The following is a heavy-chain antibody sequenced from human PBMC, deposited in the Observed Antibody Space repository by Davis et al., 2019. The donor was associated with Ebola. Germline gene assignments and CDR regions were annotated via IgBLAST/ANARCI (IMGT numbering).Heavy chain of an antibody. D-gene: IGHD6-13*01. CDR2: IWYDGSNK. V-gene: IGHV3-33*06. Sequence: PGGSLRLSCAASGFTFSSYGMHWVRQAPGKGLEWVAVIWYDGSNKYYADSVKGRFTISRDNSKNTLYLQMNSLRAEDTAVYYCAKGSTIYSSSWQSFDYWGQGTLVTVSS. CDR1: GFTFSSYG. CDR3: AKGSTIYSSSWQSFDY. J-gene: IGHJ4*02.